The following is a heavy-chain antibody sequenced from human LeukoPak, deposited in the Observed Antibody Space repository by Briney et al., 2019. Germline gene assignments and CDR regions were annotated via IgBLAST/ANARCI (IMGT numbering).Heavy chain of an antibody. J-gene: IGHJ3*02. Sequence: GESLKISCKASGYRFTTDYIGWVRQMPGKGLEWMGIIYPDDSETNYSPSFQGHVSMSVDKSITTAYLQWSSLKASDTAIYYCARQAYGSHFDAFDIWGQGTMVTVSS. CDR3: ARQAYGSHFDAFDI. CDR1: GYRFTTDY. CDR2: IYPDDSET. D-gene: IGHD3-22*01. V-gene: IGHV5-51*01.